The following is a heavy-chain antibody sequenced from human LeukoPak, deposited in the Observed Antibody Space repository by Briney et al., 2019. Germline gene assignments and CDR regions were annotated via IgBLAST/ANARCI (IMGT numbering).Heavy chain of an antibody. V-gene: IGHV3-33*06. CDR2: IWYDGSNK. J-gene: IGHJ4*02. Sequence: PGGSLRLSCAASGFTFSSYGMHWVRQAPGKGLEWVAVIWYDGSNKYYADSVKGRFTISRDNSKNTLYLQMNSLRAEDTAVYYCAKDSGSYPAPGYFDYWGQGTLVTVSS. CDR3: AKDSGSYPAPGYFDY. CDR1: GFTFSSYG. D-gene: IGHD1-26*01.